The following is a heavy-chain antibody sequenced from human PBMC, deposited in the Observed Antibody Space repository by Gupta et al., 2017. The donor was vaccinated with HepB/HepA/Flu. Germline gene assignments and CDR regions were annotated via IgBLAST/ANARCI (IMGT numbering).Heavy chain of an antibody. D-gene: IGHD3-22*01. Sequence: QEQLVESGGGVVQPGRSLRLSCAASGFTRPLSYYGMHWVRQAPGKGLEWVAAISSDGKNVYYAESMRGRLTISRDTSKNILYLQMNNLRAEDTAVYYCSRNGDPSGYYWYFDLGGRGTLVTVSS. CDR2: ISSDGKNV. V-gene: IGHV3-33*01. J-gene: IGHJ2*01. CDR1: GFTRPLSYYG. CDR3: SRNGDPSGYYWYFDL.